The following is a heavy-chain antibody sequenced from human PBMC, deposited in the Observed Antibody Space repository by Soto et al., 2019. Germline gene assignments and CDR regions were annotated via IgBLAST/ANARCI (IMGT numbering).Heavy chain of an antibody. V-gene: IGHV1-69*06. CDR1: GGTFSSYA. D-gene: IGHD3-10*01. J-gene: IGHJ4*02. CDR3: AHQPNRGEIDY. CDR2: IIPIFGTA. Sequence: GASVKVSCKASGGTFSSYAISWVRQAPGQGLEWMGGIIPIFGTANYAQKFQGRVTITADKSTSTAYMELSSLRSDDTAVYYCAHQPNRGEIDYWGQGTLVTVSS.